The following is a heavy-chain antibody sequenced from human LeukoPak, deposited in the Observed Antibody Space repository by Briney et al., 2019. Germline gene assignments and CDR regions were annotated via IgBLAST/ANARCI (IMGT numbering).Heavy chain of an antibody. J-gene: IGHJ4*02. CDR1: GGSFSGYY. Sequence: SETLSLTCAVYGGSFSGYYWSWIRQPPGKGLEWIGEINHSGSTNYNPSLKSRVTISVDTSKNQFSLKLSSVTAADTAVYYCARGSLGPAPRGNYFDYWGQGTLVTVSS. D-gene: IGHD2-2*01. CDR3: ARGSLGPAPRGNYFDY. V-gene: IGHV4-34*01. CDR2: INHSGST.